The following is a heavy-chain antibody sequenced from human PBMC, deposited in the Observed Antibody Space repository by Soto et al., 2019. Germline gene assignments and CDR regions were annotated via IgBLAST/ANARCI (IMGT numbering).Heavy chain of an antibody. CDR1: GGTFSRYS. CDR2: IIPIFGIP. D-gene: IGHD2-2*01. CDR3: AREDRDRETGLVPAAIAGMDV. Sequence: QVQLVQSGAEVKKPGSSVKVSCKASGGTFSRYSITWVRQAPGHGLEWIGRIIPIFGIPTYAQKFQGRVTITADESTRTAYMELSSLRSDDTAVYYCAREDRDRETGLVPAAIAGMDVWGQGTTVTVSS. V-gene: IGHV1-69*08. J-gene: IGHJ6*02.